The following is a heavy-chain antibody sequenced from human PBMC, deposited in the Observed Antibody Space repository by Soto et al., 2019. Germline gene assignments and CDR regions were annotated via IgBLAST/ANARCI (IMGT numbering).Heavy chain of an antibody. CDR1: GGSISSYY. CDR3: ARGRTYYAP. J-gene: IGHJ5*02. V-gene: IGHV4-59*12. D-gene: IGHD3-3*01. Sequence: SETLSLTCTVSGGSISSYYWSWIRQPPGKGLEWIGYIYYSGSTYYNPSLKSRVTISVDTSKNQFSLKLSSVTAADTAVYYCARGRTYYAPWGQGMLVTVSS. CDR2: IYYSGST.